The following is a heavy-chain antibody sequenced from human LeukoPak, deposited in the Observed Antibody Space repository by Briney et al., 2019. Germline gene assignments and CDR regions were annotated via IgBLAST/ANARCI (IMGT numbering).Heavy chain of an antibody. J-gene: IGHJ4*02. Sequence: GGSLRLSCAASGFTVINTYMSWVRQALGKGLESVSVIYSDGRTYYADSVKGRFTISRDNSKNTLYLQMNSLRAEDTATHYCTRDPTDSGLGDYWGQGTPVTVSS. V-gene: IGHV3-53*01. D-gene: IGHD6-19*01. CDR2: IYSDGRT. CDR1: GFTVINTY. CDR3: TRDPTDSGLGDY.